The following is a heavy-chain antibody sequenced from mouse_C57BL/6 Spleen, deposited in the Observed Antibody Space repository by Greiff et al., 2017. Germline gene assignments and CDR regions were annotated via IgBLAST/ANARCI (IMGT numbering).Heavy chain of an antibody. J-gene: IGHJ4*01. D-gene: IGHD2-3*01. CDR1: GYSITSGYY. CDR2: KSYDGSN. V-gene: IGHV3-6*01. CDR3: ADGLDY. Sequence: EVKVEESGPGLVKPSQSLSLTCSVTGYSITSGYYWNWIRQFPGNKLEWMGYKSYDGSNNYNPSLKNRISITRDTSKNQFFLKLNSVTTEDTATYYCADGLDYWGQRTSVTVSS.